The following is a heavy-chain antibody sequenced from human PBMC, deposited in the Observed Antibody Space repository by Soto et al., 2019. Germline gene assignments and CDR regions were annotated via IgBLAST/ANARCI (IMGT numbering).Heavy chain of an antibody. CDR2: IYYSGSS. Sequence: PSETLSLTCTVSGGSISSSSYYWGWIRQPPGKGLEWIGSIYYSGSSYYNPSLKSRVTISVDTSKNQFSLKLSSVTAADTAVYNCARQRNNGNGGKSDAFNIGGQGKRVTV. V-gene: IGHV4-39*01. CDR3: ARQRNNGNGGKSDAFNI. J-gene: IGHJ3*02. CDR1: GGSISSSSYY. D-gene: IGHD1-20*01.